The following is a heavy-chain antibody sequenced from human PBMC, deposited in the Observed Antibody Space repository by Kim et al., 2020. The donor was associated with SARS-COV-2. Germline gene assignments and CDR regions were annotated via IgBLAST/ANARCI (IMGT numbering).Heavy chain of an antibody. V-gene: IGHV3-7*03. CDR2: IKPDGRET. Sequence: GGSLRLSCQASGLTFSIYWMTWVRQAPGKGLEWVANIKPDGRETYYVDSVKGRFTISRDNTKNSLYLQMNSLRAEDTAVYYCASSPGYIDNWGQGTLVAV. CDR1: GLTFSIYW. J-gene: IGHJ4*02. CDR3: ASSPGYIDN. D-gene: IGHD5-12*01.